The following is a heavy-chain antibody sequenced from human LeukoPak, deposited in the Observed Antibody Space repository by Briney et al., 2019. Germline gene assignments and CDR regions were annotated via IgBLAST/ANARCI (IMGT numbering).Heavy chain of an antibody. Sequence: GASVKVSCKASGYTFTGYYMHWVRQAPGQGLEWMGWINPNSGGTNYAQKSQGRVAMTRDTSISTAYMELSRLRSDDTAVYYCARERIAGTYYYDSSGYPTFNYWGQGTLVTVSS. J-gene: IGHJ4*02. CDR1: GYTFTGYY. CDR3: ARERIAGTYYYDSSGYPTFNY. V-gene: IGHV1-2*02. D-gene: IGHD3-22*01. CDR2: INPNSGGT.